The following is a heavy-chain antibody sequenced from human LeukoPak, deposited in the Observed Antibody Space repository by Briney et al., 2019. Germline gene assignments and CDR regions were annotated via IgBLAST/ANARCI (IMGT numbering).Heavy chain of an antibody. V-gene: IGHV4-34*01. Sequence: SETLSLTCAVYGGSFSGYNWSWIRQPPGKGLEWIGEINHSGSTNYNPSLKSRVTISVDTSKNQFSLKLSSVTAADTAVYYCARGCVFDYWGQGTLVTVSS. CDR3: ARGCVFDY. CDR1: GGSFSGYN. J-gene: IGHJ4*02. CDR2: INHSGST.